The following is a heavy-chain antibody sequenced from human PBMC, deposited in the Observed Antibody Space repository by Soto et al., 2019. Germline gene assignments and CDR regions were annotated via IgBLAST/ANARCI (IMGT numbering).Heavy chain of an antibody. J-gene: IGHJ4*02. D-gene: IGHD6-19*01. CDR3: AKDRGGFTSGWEFFDF. CDR1: GVAFSFYS. Sequence: EVVLLESWGGLVQPGGSLRLSCEVSGVAFSFYSMSWVRQAPGKGLEWVASISGNGGTTYYAASGKGRFTFSRDNSKNTVYLQMNSLRGEDTAVYYCAKDRGGFTSGWEFFDFWGQGTLVKVSS. CDR2: ISGNGGTT. V-gene: IGHV3-23*01.